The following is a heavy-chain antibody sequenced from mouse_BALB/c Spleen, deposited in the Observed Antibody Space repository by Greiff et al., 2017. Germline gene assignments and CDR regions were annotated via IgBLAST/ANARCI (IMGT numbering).Heavy chain of an antibody. CDR1: GFNIKDYY. Sequence: VQLQQSGAELVRSGASVKLSCTASGFNIKDYYMHWVKQRPEQGLEWIGWIDPENGDTEYAPKFQGKATMTADTSSNTAYLQRSSLTSEDTAVYYSDAYGEVRLFDYWGQGTTLTVSS. CDR2: IDPENGDT. CDR3: DAYGEVRLFDY. J-gene: IGHJ2*01. V-gene: IGHV14-4*02. D-gene: IGHD2-14*01.